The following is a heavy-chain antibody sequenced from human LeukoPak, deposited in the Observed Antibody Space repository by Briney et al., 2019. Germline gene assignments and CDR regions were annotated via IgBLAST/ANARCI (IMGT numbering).Heavy chain of an antibody. D-gene: IGHD2-21*02. CDR1: GGSINNDY. Sequence: SETLSLTCTVSGGSINNDYWSWIRQPPGKGLEWIGLIYYTGSTKYNPSPESRVTISVDMARNQFSLNLNSVTAADTAVYYCARHLKGVMTCFDYWGQGTLVTVSS. CDR2: IYYTGST. CDR3: ARHLKGVMTCFDY. V-gene: IGHV4-59*08. J-gene: IGHJ4*02.